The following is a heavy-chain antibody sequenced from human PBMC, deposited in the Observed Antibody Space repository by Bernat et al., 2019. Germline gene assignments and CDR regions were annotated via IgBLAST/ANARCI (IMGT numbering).Heavy chain of an antibody. CDR1: GFTFSSYG. J-gene: IGHJ4*02. CDR2: IWYDGSNK. V-gene: IGHV3-33*01. CDR3: ARGEYYDSSGYSADY. Sequence: QVQLVESGGGVVQPGRSLRLSCAASGFTFSSYGMHWVRQAPGKGLEWVAVIWYDGSNKYYADSGKGRFTSSRDNSKNTLYLQMNSLGAEDTAVYYCARGEYYDSSGYSADYWGQGTLVTVSS. D-gene: IGHD3-22*01.